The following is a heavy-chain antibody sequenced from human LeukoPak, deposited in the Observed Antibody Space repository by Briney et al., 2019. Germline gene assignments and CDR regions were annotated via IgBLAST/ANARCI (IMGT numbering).Heavy chain of an antibody. CDR1: GGSFSGYY. J-gene: IGHJ4*02. CDR2: INHSGST. V-gene: IGHV4-34*01. D-gene: IGHD2-15*01. CDR3: ARWDAVVAVFDY. Sequence: SETLSLTCAVYGGSFSGYYWSWIRQPPGKGLEWIGEINHSGSTNYNPSLKSRVTISVDTSKNQFSLKLSSVTAADTAVYYCARWDAVVAVFDYWGQGTLVTVSS.